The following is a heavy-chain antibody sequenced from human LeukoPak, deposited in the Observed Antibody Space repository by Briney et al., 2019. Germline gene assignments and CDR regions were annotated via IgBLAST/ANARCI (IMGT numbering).Heavy chain of an antibody. CDR1: GGTFSSYA. J-gene: IGHJ4*02. D-gene: IGHD4-17*01. CDR3: ARVRVEYGDYGNYFDY. CDR2: IIPIFGTA. Sequence: SVKVSCTASGGTFSSYAISWVRQAPGQGLEWMGGIIPIFGTANYAQKFQGRVTITADESTSTAYMELSSLRSEDTAVYYCARVRVEYGDYGNYFDYWGQGTLVTVSS. V-gene: IGHV1-69*13.